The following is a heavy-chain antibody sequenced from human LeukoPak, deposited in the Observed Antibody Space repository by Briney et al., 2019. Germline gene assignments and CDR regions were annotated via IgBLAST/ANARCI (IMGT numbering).Heavy chain of an antibody. D-gene: IGHD3-10*01. CDR1: GGSISSSSYY. V-gene: IGHV4-39*01. Sequence: SETLSLTCTVSGGSISSSSYYWGWIRQPPGKGLEWIGSIYYSGSTYYNPSLKSRVTISVDTSKNQFSLKLSSVTAADTAVYYCARFPEARGSYWFDPWGQGTLVNVSS. CDR3: ARFPEARGSYWFDP. J-gene: IGHJ5*02. CDR2: IYYSGST.